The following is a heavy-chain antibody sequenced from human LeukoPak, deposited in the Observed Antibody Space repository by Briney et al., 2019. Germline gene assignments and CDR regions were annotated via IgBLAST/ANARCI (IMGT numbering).Heavy chain of an antibody. J-gene: IGHJ3*02. CDR3: ARGVGSSSLLAFDI. CDR2: MNPNSGNT. V-gene: IGHV1-8*01. CDR1: GYTCTSYD. D-gene: IGHD6-6*01. Sequence: ASVKVSCKASGYTCTSYDINWVRQATGQGLEWMGWMNPNSGNTGYAQKFQGRVTMARNTSISTAYMELSSMRSEDTAVYYCARGVGSSSLLAFDIWGQGTMVTVSS.